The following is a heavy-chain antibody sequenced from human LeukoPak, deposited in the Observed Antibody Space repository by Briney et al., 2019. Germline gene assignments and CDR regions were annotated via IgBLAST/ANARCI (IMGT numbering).Heavy chain of an antibody. V-gene: IGHV4-34*01. D-gene: IGHD3-10*01. Sequence: SETLSLTCAVYGGSFSGYYWSWIRQPPGKGLEWIGEINHSGSTNYNPSLKSRVTISVDTSKNQFSLKLSSVTAADTAVYYCARLSPNLYYYGSGSYRFPFDYWGQETLVTVSS. CDR2: INHSGST. CDR3: ARLSPNLYYYGSGSYRFPFDY. J-gene: IGHJ4*02. CDR1: GGSFSGYY.